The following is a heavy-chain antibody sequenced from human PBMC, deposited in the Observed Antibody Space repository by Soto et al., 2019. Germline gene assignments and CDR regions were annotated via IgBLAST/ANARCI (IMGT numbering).Heavy chain of an antibody. CDR3: AKGVEHSTADAFET. D-gene: IGHD5-18*01. V-gene: IGHV3-23*01. Sequence: EVQVLESGGDLVQPGGSLRLTCAVSGFTFTTSSINWVRQAPGKGLEWVSSISGNGYTTYYADSVTGRFTISIDNSKSTVFLQMNSLRVEDTALYYCAKGVEHSTADAFETWGQGTMVTVSS. CDR1: GFTFTTSS. J-gene: IGHJ3*02. CDR2: ISGNGYTT.